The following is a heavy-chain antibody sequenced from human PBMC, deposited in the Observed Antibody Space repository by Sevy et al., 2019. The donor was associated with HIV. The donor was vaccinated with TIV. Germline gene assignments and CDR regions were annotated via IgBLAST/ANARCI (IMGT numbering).Heavy chain of an antibody. CDR1: GFTFDDYA. CDR2: ISWKSGGI. J-gene: IGHJ4*02. D-gene: IGHD6-13*01. Sequence: GGSLRLSCVASGFTFDDYAMHWVRQAPGKGLEWVSGISWKSGGIGYADSVKGRFTISRDNVKNSLYLQMNSLRAEDTAFYYCAKDTSAAARMRAFDDWGQGTLVTVSS. CDR3: AKDTSAAARMRAFDD. V-gene: IGHV3-9*01.